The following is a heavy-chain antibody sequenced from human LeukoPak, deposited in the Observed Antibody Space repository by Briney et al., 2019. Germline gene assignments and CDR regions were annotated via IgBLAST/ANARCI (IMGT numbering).Heavy chain of an antibody. D-gene: IGHD5-24*01. V-gene: IGHV3-64*01. CDR2: ISSNGNGT. J-gene: IGHJ4*02. CDR3: ARGRGGNNRVGEY. Sequence: AGGSLRLSCAASGFTFSNYAMHWVRQAPGKGLEYVSAISSNGNGTYYANSVKGRFTISRDNSKNTLYLQMGSLRADDTAVYYCARGRGGNNRVGEYWGQGTLVTVSS. CDR1: GFTFSNYA.